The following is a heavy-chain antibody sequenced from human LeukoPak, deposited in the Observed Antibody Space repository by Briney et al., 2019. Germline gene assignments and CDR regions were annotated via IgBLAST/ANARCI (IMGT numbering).Heavy chain of an antibody. J-gene: IGHJ3*02. D-gene: IGHD3-22*01. Sequence: GASVKVSCKASGYTFTSYDISWVRQATGQGLEWMGWMNPNSGNTGYAQKFQGRVTMTRNTSISTAYMELSSLRSGDTAVYYCARGDTMIVVDAFDIWGQGTMVTVSS. V-gene: IGHV1-8*01. CDR1: GYTFTSYD. CDR3: ARGDTMIVVDAFDI. CDR2: MNPNSGNT.